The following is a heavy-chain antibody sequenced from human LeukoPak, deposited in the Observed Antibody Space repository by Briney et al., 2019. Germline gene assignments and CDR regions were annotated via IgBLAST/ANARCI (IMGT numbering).Heavy chain of an antibody. J-gene: IGHJ4*02. CDR1: RFTFRSYG. CDR2: ISSSGSII. CDR3: ARHVGVQH. V-gene: IGHV3-48*03. D-gene: IGHD2-21*01. Sequence: GGSLRLSCVASRFTFRSYGMNWVRQAPGKGLEWVSHISSSGSIIDYADSVKGRFTISRDNTRNSLYLQMNSLRVEDTAVYYCARHVGVQHWGQGTLVTVSS.